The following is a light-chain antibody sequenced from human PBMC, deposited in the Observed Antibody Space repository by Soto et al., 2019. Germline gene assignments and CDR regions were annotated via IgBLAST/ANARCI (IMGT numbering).Light chain of an antibody. V-gene: IGKV1-6*02. CDR2: AAS. CDR3: LQDYDYPRT. J-gene: IGKJ1*01. CDR1: EDISSY. Sequence: AIQLTQSPSSLSASVVDRVTFTCRASEDISSYLVWYQQKPGAAPKLLIYAASRLQSGVPSRFSGRGSGTDFTLTISSLQPEDFATYYCLQDYDYPRTFGQGTKVDIK.